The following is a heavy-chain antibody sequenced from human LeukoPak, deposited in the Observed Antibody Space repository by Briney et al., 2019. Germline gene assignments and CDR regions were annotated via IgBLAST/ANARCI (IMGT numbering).Heavy chain of an antibody. CDR3: AVPTNPDAFDI. CDR2: IYYSGST. V-gene: IGHV4-59*01. D-gene: IGHD1-14*01. CDR1: GDSINNYY. J-gene: IGHJ3*02. Sequence: RTSETLSLTCTVSGDSINNYYWSWIRQPPGKGLEWIGYIYYSGSTNYNPSLKSRVTISVDTSKNQFSLKLSSVTAADTAVYYCAVPTNPDAFDIWGQGTMVTVSS.